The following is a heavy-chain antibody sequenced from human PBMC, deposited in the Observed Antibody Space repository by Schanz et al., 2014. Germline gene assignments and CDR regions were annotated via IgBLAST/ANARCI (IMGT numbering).Heavy chain of an antibody. D-gene: IGHD5-12*01. CDR2: ISGSGGST. CDR1: GITFSTHA. Sequence: EVHLVESGGGLVQPGGSLRLSCAASGITFSTHAMSWVRQAPGKGLEWVSAISGSGGSTYYADSVKGRFTVSRDNSKNTFYLQLNSLRAEDTAVYYCARDFHGYGPHLDYWGQGSLVTVSS. J-gene: IGHJ4*02. V-gene: IGHV3-23*04. CDR3: ARDFHGYGPHLDY.